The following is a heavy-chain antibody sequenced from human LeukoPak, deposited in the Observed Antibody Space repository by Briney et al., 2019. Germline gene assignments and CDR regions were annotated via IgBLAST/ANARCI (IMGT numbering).Heavy chain of an antibody. CDR3: ARGVQLGIIQWSLGY. V-gene: IGHV3-7*01. J-gene: IGHJ4*02. D-gene: IGHD3-3*01. CDR2: IKPDGSEK. CDR1: GFTFSDHY. Sequence: PGGSLRLSCEASGFTFSDHYMSWVRQAPGKGLEWVANIKPDGSEKECVDSVKGRFTISRDNARNSLYLQMDSLRAEDTAVYYCARGVQLGIIQWSLGYWGQGALVTVSS.